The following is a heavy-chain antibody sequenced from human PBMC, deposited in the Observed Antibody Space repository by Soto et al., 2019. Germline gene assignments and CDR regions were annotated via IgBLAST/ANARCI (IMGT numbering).Heavy chain of an antibody. CDR3: ARDLRGYYDSSGYYLGYYYGMDV. D-gene: IGHD3-22*01. CDR2: IYYSGST. J-gene: IGHJ6*02. CDR1: GGSISSGGYY. V-gene: IGHV4-31*03. Sequence: PSETLSLTCTVSGGSISSGGYYWSWIRQHPGKGLEWIGYIYYSGSTYYNPSLKSRVTISVDTSKNQFSLKLSSVTAADTAVYYWARDLRGYYDSSGYYLGYYYGMDVWGQGTTVTVSS.